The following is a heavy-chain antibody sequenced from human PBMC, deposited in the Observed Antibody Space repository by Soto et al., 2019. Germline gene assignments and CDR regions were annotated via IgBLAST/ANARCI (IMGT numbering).Heavy chain of an antibody. J-gene: IGHJ4*02. CDR1: GGSITSYY. CDR2: VFHSGIT. V-gene: IGHV4-59*01. CDR3: ARDQNGSPYFDY. Sequence: QVQLQESGPGLLKPSETLSLTCTVSGGSITSYYWSWIRQPPGKGLAWIGYVFHSGITGYNPSLKSRVTISVDASKNLFSLKLISVTAADTAVYYCARDQNGSPYFDYWGQGTLVTVSS. D-gene: IGHD1-26*01.